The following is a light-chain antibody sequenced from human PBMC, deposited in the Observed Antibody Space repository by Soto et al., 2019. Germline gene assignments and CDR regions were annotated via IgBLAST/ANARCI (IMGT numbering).Light chain of an antibody. V-gene: IGKV3-20*01. J-gene: IGKJ4*01. Sequence: EIVLTQSPGTLSLSPGEIATLSCRASQSVSSSYLAWYQQKPGQAPRLLIYGASSRATGIPDRFSGSGSGTDFTLTINRLEPEDFAVYYCEQYDKSITFGGGTKVDI. CDR3: EQYDKSIT. CDR2: GAS. CDR1: QSVSSSY.